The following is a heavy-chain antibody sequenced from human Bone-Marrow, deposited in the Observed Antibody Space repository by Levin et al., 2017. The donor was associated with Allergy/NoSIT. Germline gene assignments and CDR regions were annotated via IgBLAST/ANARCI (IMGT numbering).Heavy chain of an antibody. D-gene: IGHD4-17*01. CDR3: ARSSCSSALRCIGFSGHYHFAMDV. V-gene: IGHV1-46*02. Sequence: GASVKVSCRASGYSFKTYYIHWVRQAPGQGLEWMAMINPDSGSTTFAQKFHDRLSVTSDTSTNTVHMEMRSLETDDSAVYYCARSSCSSALRCIGFSGHYHFAMDVWGQGTPVTVSS. CDR2: INPDSGST. CDR1: GYSFKTYY. J-gene: IGHJ6*02.